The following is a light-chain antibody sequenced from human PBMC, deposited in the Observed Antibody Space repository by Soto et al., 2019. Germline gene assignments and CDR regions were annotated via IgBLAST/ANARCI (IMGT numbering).Light chain of an antibody. J-gene: IGKJ2*01. Sequence: EIVMTQSPATLSVSPGDRATLSCRASQSVSSDLAWYQQKPGQAPRLLIYGASTRATGIPTRFSGSGSGTECTLTISSLQSEDFAVYYCQQYNNWPPYTFGQGTKLESK. CDR3: QQYNNWPPYT. V-gene: IGKV3-15*01. CDR1: QSVSSD. CDR2: GAS.